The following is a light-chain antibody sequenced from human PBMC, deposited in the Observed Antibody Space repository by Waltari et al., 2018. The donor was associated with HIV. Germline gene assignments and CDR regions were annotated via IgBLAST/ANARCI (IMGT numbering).Light chain of an antibody. CDR2: VVS. CDR1: QTVDSSF. V-gene: IGKV3-20*01. CDR3: QQYGSTPQT. Sequence: EIVLTQSPGTLSLSPGERATLPCRASQTVDSSFFAWYQHKPGQSPRLLLFVVSSRATGIPDRFTGSGSGIDFTLTISILKSEYVAVYDWQQYGSTPQTVGGGTKVEIK. J-gene: IGKJ4*01.